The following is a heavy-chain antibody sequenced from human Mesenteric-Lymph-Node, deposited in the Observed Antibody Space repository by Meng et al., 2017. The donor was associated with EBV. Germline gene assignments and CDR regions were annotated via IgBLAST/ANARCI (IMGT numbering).Heavy chain of an antibody. CDR2: VHRSGST. CDR1: GEAFSDYY. V-gene: IGHV4-34*02. J-gene: IGHJ4*02. D-gene: IGHD3-10*01. Sequence: VKLQHWGEGLLNPSETLSLTCAVYGEAFSDYYWTWIRQTPGKGLEWIGEVHRSGSTNYNPSLKSRVIISIDTSKNQFSLKLTSVTAADTAVYYCARALYSNSYYGSLSYWGLGTLVTVSS. CDR3: ARALYSNSYYGSLSY.